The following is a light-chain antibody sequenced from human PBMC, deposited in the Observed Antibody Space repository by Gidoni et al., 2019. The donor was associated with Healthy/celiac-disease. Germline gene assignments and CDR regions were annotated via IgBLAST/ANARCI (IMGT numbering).Light chain of an antibody. CDR3: NSRDSSGNRWV. J-gene: IGLJ3*02. V-gene: IGLV3-19*01. CDR1: SLRSYY. Sequence: SSELTQDPAVSVALGKTVRITCQGDSLRSYYASWYPQKPGQAPVLVIYGKNNRTPGIPDRFSGSSSGNTASLTITGAQAEDEADYYCNSRDSSGNRWVFGGGTKLTVL. CDR2: GKN.